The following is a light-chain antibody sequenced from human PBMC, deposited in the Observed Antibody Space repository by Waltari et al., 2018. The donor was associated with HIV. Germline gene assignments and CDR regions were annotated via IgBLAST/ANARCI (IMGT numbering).Light chain of an antibody. J-gene: IGLJ3*02. CDR1: NIASTS. V-gene: IGLV3-21*02. CDR2: EDS. Sequence: SYVLTQPPSVSVAPGQTARVTCGGNNIASTSLHWHQVKPGQAPVLVVYEDSDRPSGIPERFSGSNSGNTATLTISRVEAGDEADYYCQVWDTGGDHPEWVFGGGTKLTVL. CDR3: QVWDTGGDHPEWV.